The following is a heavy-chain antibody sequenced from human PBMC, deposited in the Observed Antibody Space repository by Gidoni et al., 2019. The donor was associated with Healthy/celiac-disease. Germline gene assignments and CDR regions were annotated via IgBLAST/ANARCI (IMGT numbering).Heavy chain of an antibody. D-gene: IGHD6-13*01. CDR1: GCTLSSYA. J-gene: IGHJ6*02. V-gene: IGHV3-23*01. Sequence: EVQLLESGGGLVQPGGSLRLSCAASGCTLSSYAMSWVRQAPGKGLGWVSAISGSGGSTYYAYSVKGRFPISQDNSKNTLYLQMNSLSAEDTAVYYCARAGYSSSWFNYYGMDVWGQGTTVTVS. CDR3: ARAGYSSSWFNYYGMDV. CDR2: ISGSGGST.